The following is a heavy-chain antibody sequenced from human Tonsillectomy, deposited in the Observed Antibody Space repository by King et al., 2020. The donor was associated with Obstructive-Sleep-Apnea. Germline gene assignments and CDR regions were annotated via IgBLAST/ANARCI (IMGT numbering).Heavy chain of an antibody. CDR3: AGDSVGYDYGDYDPVPGLDY. V-gene: IGHV4-39*07. CDR2: IYYSGST. D-gene: IGHD4-17*01. CDR1: GGSISSSSYY. Sequence: LQLQESGPGLVKPSETLSLTCTVSGGSISSSSYYWGWIRQPPGKGLEWIGSIYYSGSTYYNPSLKSRVTISVDTSKNQFSLKLSSVTAADTAVYYCAGDSVGYDYGDYDPVPGLDYWGQGTLVTVSS. J-gene: IGHJ4*02.